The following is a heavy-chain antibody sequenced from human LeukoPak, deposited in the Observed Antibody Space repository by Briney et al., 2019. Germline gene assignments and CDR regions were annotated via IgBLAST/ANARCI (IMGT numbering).Heavy chain of an antibody. CDR1: GYTFTGSY. J-gene: IGHJ4*02. D-gene: IGHD3-3*01. Sequence: ASVKVSCKASGYTFTGSYMHWVRQAPGQGLEWMGWINPNSGGTNYAQKFQGRVTMTRDTSISTAYMELSRLRSDDTAVYYCARVRYDFGLGFDYWGQGTLVTVSS. CDR2: INPNSGGT. V-gene: IGHV1-2*02. CDR3: ARVRYDFGLGFDY.